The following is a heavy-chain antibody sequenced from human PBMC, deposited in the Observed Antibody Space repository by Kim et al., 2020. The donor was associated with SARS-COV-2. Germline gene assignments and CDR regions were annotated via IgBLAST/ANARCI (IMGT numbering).Heavy chain of an antibody. CDR3: ARGRIAARPGSFGLYWYF. V-gene: IGHV4-34*01. CDR1: GGSFSGYY. Sequence: SETLSLTCAVYGGSFSGYYWSWIRQPPGKGLEWIGEINHSGSTNYNPSLKSRVTISVDTSKNQFSLKLSSVTAADTAVYYCARGRIAARPGSFGLYWYF. J-gene: IGHJ2*01. D-gene: IGHD6-6*01. CDR2: INHSGST.